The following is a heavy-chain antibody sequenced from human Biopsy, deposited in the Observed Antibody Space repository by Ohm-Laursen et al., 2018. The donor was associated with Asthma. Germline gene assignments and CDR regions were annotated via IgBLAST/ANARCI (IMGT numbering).Heavy chain of an antibody. Sequence: SLRLSCAASGFTFSTYAMNWVRQAPGKGLEWVSYISSSSSTIYYADSVKGRFTISRDNAKNSLYLQMNSLRDEDTAAYYCARPRWGPYGYWGQGTLVTVSS. J-gene: IGHJ4*02. CDR1: GFTFSTYA. V-gene: IGHV3-48*02. D-gene: IGHD4-17*01. CDR2: ISSSSSTI. CDR3: ARPRWGPYGY.